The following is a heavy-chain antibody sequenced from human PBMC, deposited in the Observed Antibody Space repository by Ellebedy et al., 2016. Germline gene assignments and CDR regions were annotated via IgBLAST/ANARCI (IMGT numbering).Heavy chain of an antibody. Sequence: GGSLRLSCAVSGFTFSSYWMSWVRQAPGKGLEWVANIKQDGSEKYYVDSVKGRFTVSRDNSKNTLYLQMNSLRADETAVYYCAKGDCSSGKCYSDYWGRGTLVTVSS. CDR3: AKGDCSSGKCYSDY. D-gene: IGHD2-8*01. J-gene: IGHJ4*02. V-gene: IGHV3-7*03. CDR1: GFTFSSYW. CDR2: IKQDGSEK.